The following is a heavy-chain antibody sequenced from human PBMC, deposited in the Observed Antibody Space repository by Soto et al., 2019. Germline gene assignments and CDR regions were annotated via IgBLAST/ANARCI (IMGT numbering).Heavy chain of an antibody. V-gene: IGHV3-21*01. D-gene: IGHD6-19*01. Sequence: GGSLRLSCAASGFTFSSYSINWVRQAPGKGLEWVSSISSSSSYIYYADSVKGRFTISRDNAKNSLYLQMNSLRAEDTAVYYCARGFRYSSGWYNFDYWGQGTLVTVSS. CDR2: ISSSSSYI. J-gene: IGHJ4*02. CDR3: ARGFRYSSGWYNFDY. CDR1: GFTFSSYS.